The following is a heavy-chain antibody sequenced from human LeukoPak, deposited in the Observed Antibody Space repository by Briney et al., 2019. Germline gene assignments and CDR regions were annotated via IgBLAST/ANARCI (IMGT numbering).Heavy chain of an antibody. CDR2: INPNSGGT. D-gene: IGHD2-8*01. J-gene: IGHJ3*02. CDR3: AREGVSGDAFDI. V-gene: IGHV1-2*02. CDR1: GYSFTGYY. Sequence: ASVKVSCKASGYSFTGYYMHWVRQAPGQGRDWMGWINPNSGGTNYAQKFQGRVTMTRDTSISTAYMELSRLRSDDTAVYYCAREGVSGDAFDIWGQGTMVTASS.